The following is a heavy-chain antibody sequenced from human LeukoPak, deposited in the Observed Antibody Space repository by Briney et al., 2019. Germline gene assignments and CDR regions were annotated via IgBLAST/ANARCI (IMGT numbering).Heavy chain of an antibody. J-gene: IGHJ4*02. CDR2: ICDSGRTI. V-gene: IGHV3-11*01. Sequence: GGSLRLSCAASGFTFSDYYMSWIRQAPGKGLEWVSYICDSGRTIYYADSVKGRFTISRDNAKNSVYLQMNNLGAEDTAVYYCARDRLGDYDHSGYYDKWGQGTLVAVSS. CDR1: GFTFSDYY. CDR3: ARDRLGDYDHSGYYDK. D-gene: IGHD3-22*01.